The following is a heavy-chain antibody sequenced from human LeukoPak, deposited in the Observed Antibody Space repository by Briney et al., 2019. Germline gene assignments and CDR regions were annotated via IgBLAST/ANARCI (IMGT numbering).Heavy chain of an antibody. CDR3: AKDRGGGKVAITYAFDI. V-gene: IGHV3-43*01. CDR2: ISWDGGST. J-gene: IGHJ3*02. Sequence: GGSLRLSCAASGFTFDDYTMHWVRQAPGKGLEWVSLISWDGGSTYYADSVKGRFTISRDNSKNSLYLQMNSLRTEDTALYYCAKDRGGGKVAITYAFDIWGKGTMVTVSS. CDR1: GFTFDDYT. D-gene: IGHD3-16*01.